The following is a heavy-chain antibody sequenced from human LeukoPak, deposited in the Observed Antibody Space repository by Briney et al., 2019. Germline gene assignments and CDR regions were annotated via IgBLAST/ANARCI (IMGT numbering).Heavy chain of an antibody. CDR1: GYSFTSYW. CDR2: IYPGDSDT. CDR3: AREERDHAFDI. D-gene: IGHD5-24*01. V-gene: IGHV5-51*01. Sequence: GESLKISCKGSGYSFTSYWIGWVRQMPGKGLEWLGIIYPGDSDTRYSPSFQGHVTISADKSINTAYLQWSSLKASDTAMYYCAREERDHAFDIWGQGTMVTVSS. J-gene: IGHJ3*02.